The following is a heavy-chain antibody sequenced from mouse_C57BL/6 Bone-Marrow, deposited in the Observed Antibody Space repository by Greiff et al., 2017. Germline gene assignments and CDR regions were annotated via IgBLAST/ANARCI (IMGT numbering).Heavy chain of an antibody. J-gene: IGHJ2*01. CDR1: GYTFTSYT. Sequence: QVHVKQSGAELARPGASVKMSCKASGYTFTSYTMHWVKQRPGQGLEWIGYINPSSGYTKYNQKFKDKATLTADKSSSTAYMQLSSLTSEDSAVYYSASLYGLDYWGQGTTLTVSS. CDR3: ASLYGLDY. V-gene: IGHV1-4*01. D-gene: IGHD1-1*01. CDR2: INPSSGYT.